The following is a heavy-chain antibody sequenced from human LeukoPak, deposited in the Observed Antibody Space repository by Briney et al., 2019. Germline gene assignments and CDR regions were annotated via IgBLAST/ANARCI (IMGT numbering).Heavy chain of an antibody. CDR2: IYDGVST. Sequence: SETLSLTCSVSGGSISSGGYYWSWIRQPPGKGLEWIGSIYDGVSTYYTPSLKSRVTISADTSKNQFSLKLSSVTAADTAVYYCARGIRLGGQGILVTVSS. CDR1: GGSISSGGYY. D-gene: IGHD5-12*01. J-gene: IGHJ4*02. CDR3: ARGIRL. V-gene: IGHV4-39*01.